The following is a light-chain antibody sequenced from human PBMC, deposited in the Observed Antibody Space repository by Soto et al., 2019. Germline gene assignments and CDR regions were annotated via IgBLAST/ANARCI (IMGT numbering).Light chain of an antibody. CDR3: QHYVTSSIT. J-gene: IGKJ5*01. CDR2: GAS. V-gene: IGKV3-20*01. Sequence: EIVLTQSPATLSLSPGERATLSCRASQSVSSSYLAWYQQKPGQAPRLLIYGASSRATGIPDRFSGSGSGTDFTLTISRLEPEDFAVYYCQHYVTSSITFGQGTRLEIK. CDR1: QSVSSSY.